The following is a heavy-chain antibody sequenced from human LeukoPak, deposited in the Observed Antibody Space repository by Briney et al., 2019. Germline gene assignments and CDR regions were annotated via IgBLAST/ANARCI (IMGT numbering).Heavy chain of an antibody. CDR2: INPSGGST. CDR3: ASQLGEFLPYGAFDI. Sequence: ASVKVSCKASGYTFTSYYMHWVRQAPGQGLEWMGIINPSGGSTSYAQKFQGRVTMTRDTSTSTVYMELRSLRSDDTAVYYCASQLGEFLPYGAFDIWGQGTMVTVSS. J-gene: IGHJ3*02. D-gene: IGHD3-10*01. CDR1: GYTFTSYY. V-gene: IGHV1-46*01.